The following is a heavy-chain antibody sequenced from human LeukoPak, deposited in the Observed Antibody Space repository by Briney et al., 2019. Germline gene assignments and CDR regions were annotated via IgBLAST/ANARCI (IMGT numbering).Heavy chain of an antibody. CDR3: AGNEDRIAVAGMAY. Sequence: PSETLSLTCTVSGGSISSYYWGWIRQPPGKGLEWIGSIYYSGSTYYNPSLKSRVTISVDMSKNQFSLKLSSVTAADTAVYYCAGNEDRIAVAGMAYWGQGTLVTVSS. CDR2: IYYSGST. D-gene: IGHD6-19*01. V-gene: IGHV4-39*01. CDR1: GGSISSYY. J-gene: IGHJ4*02.